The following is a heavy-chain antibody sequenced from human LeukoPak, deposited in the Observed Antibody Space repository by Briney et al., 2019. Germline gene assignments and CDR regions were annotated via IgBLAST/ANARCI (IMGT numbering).Heavy chain of an antibody. J-gene: IGHJ6*04. D-gene: IGHD3-10*02. V-gene: IGHV3-48*03. CDR3: AELGITMIGGV. Sequence: GGSLRLSCAASGFTFSSYKMNWVRQAPGKGLEWVSYISSSGSTIYYADSVKGRFTISRDNAKNSLYLQMNSLRAEDTAVYYCAELGITMIGGVWGKGTTVTIYS. CDR2: ISSSGSTI. CDR1: GFTFSSYK.